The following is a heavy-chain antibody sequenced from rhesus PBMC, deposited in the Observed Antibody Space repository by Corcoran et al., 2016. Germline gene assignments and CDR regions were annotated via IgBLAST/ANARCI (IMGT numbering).Heavy chain of an antibody. J-gene: IGHJ6*01. CDR2: INGNSGST. V-gene: IGHV4-80*01. CDR1: GGSFSSYW. CDR3: ARGYSGKGGLDS. D-gene: IGHD1-1*01. Sequence: QVQLQESGPGLVKPSETLSLTCAVSGGSFSSYWRSWIRQPPGKGLEGIGEINGNSGSTNYYPSLKSRVTISKDASKNQFSLKLSSVTAADTAVYYCARGYSGKGGLDSWGQGVVVTVSS.